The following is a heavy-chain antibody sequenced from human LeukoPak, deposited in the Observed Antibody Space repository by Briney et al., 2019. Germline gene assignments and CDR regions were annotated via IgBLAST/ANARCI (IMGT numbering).Heavy chain of an antibody. Sequence: ASVKVSCKASGYTFTGYYIHWVRQAPGQGLEWVGWINPNSGGTNYAQKFQGRVTMTRDTSISTAYMVLSSLRSDDTAVYYCARDRDGAQGGYWGQGTLVTVSS. D-gene: IGHD4-17*01. CDR3: ARDRDGAQGGY. J-gene: IGHJ4*02. CDR1: GYTFTGYY. V-gene: IGHV1-2*02. CDR2: INPNSGGT.